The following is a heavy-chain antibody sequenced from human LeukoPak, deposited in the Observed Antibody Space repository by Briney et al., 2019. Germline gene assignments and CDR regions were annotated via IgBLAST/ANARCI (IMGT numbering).Heavy chain of an antibody. CDR1: GFPFSDYY. CDR2: ISGSGDTM. D-gene: IGHD6-19*01. J-gene: IGHJ4*02. V-gene: IGHV3-11*01. CDR3: ARDGYSSGWFY. Sequence: PGGSLRLSCAASGFPFSDYYMSWIRQAPGKGLEWISYISGSGDTMYYADSVKGRFTISRDNAKNSLYLQVNSLRAEDTAVYYCARDGYSSGWFYWGQGTLVAGSS.